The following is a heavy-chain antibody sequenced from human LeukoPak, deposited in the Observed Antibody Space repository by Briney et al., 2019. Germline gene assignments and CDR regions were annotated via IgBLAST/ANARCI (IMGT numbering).Heavy chain of an antibody. V-gene: IGHV1-18*01. D-gene: IGHD2-8*01. CDR3: ARDGIVLMVYAITDY. CDR1: GYTFTSYG. Sequence: ASVKVSCKASGYTFTSYGISWVRQATGQGVEWMGWISAYNGNTNYAQKLQGRVTMTTDTSTSTAYMELRSLRSDDTAVYYCARDGIVLMVYAITDYWGQGTLVTVSS. CDR2: ISAYNGNT. J-gene: IGHJ4*02.